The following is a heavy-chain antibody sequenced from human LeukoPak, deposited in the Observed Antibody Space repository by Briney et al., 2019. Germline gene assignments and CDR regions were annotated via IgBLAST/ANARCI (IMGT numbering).Heavy chain of an antibody. V-gene: IGHV3-23*01. CDR1: GFTFSRYA. J-gene: IGHJ6*03. CDR2: ISGSGGIT. Sequence: GGPLRLSCAASGFTFSRYAMSWVRQAPGKGLEWVSSISGSGGITYHADSLKGRFTISRDNSKNTLFLQMNSLRAEDTAVYYCARGHDYANYMDVWGKGTTVTVSS. CDR3: ARGHDYANYMDV. D-gene: IGHD4-17*01.